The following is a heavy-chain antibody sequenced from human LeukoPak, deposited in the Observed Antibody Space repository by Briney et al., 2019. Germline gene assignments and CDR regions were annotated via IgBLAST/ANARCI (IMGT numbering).Heavy chain of an antibody. CDR1: GFTFSSYA. Sequence: GGSLRLSCAASGFTFSSYAMHWVRQAPGKGLEYVSAISSNGGSTYYANSVKGRFTISRDNAKNSLYLQMNSLRAEDTALYYCAKGLFGEFFFDYWGQGTLVTVSS. CDR2: ISSNGGST. J-gene: IGHJ4*02. V-gene: IGHV3-64*01. CDR3: AKGLFGEFFFDY. D-gene: IGHD3-10*01.